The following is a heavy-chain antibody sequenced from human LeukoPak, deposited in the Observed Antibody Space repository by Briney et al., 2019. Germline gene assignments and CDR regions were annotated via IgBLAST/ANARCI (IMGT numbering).Heavy chain of an antibody. CDR2: ISAYNGNT. Sequence: ASVKVSCKASGYTFTSYGISWVRQAPGQGLEWMGWISAYNGNTNYAQKLQGRVTMTTDTSTSTAYMALRSLRSDDTAVYYCARLTTHESAFDYWGQGPLVTVSS. V-gene: IGHV1-18*01. J-gene: IGHJ4*02. D-gene: IGHD4-11*01. CDR1: GYTFTSYG. CDR3: ARLTTHESAFDY.